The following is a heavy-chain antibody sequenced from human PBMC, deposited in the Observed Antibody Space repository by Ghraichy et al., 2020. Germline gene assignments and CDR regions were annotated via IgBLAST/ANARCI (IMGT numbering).Heavy chain of an antibody. Sequence: GGSLRLSCVGYGFRFSTYWMHWVRQAPGKGLVWVSRILPDRSDSNHADSVKGRFTISRDNARNTVYLQLNSLRVEDTAVYYCARTGDGPSSLVRWGQGTLVTVSS. CDR1: GFRFSTYW. CDR3: ARTGDGPSSLVR. J-gene: IGHJ4*02. V-gene: IGHV3-74*01. CDR2: ILPDRSDS. D-gene: IGHD3-16*01.